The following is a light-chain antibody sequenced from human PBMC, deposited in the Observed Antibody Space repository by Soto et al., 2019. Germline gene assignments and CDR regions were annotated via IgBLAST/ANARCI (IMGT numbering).Light chain of an antibody. CDR1: SSNIGSHY. J-gene: IGLJ2*01. CDR2: RNN. CDR3: AAWDDSLSGHVV. V-gene: IGLV1-47*01. Sequence: QSVLTQPPSASGTPGQRVTISCSGSSSNIGSHYVYWYQQLPGTAPKLLIYRNNQRPSGVPDRFSGSKSGTSASLAISGLRSEDEADYYCAAWDDSLSGHVVFGGGTKVTAL.